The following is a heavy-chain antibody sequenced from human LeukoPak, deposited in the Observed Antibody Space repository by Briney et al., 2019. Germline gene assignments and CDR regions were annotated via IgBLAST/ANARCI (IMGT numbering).Heavy chain of an antibody. CDR1: GYTFTSYD. D-gene: IGHD2-15*01. CDR2: MNPNSGNT. J-gene: IGHJ6*03. V-gene: IGHV1-8*01. Sequence: RASVKVSCKASGYTFTSYDINWVRQATGQGLEWMGWMNPNSGNTGYAQKFQGRVTMTRNTSISTAYMELSSLRSEDTAVYYCARGRGTSGSNRDFYYYYYMDVWGKGTTVTVSS. CDR3: ARGRGTSGSNRDFYYYYYMDV.